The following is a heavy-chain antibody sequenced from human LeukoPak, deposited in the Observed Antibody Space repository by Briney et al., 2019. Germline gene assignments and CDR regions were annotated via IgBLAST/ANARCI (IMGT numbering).Heavy chain of an antibody. D-gene: IGHD6-6*01. CDR2: INPNSGGT. CDR3: ARAQQPVRTGDY. CDR1: GYTLTGYY. Sequence: ASVKVSCKASGYTLTGYYMHWVRQAPGQGLEWMGWINPNSGGTNYAQKFQGRVTMTRDTSISTAYMELSRLRSDDTAVYYCARAQQPVRTGDYWGQGTLVTVSS. J-gene: IGHJ4*02. V-gene: IGHV1-2*02.